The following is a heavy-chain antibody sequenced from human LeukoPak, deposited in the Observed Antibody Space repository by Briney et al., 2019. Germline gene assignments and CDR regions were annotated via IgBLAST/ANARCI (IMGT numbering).Heavy chain of an antibody. CDR2: ISSSGTK. D-gene: IGHD6-13*01. CDR1: GFTFSSYA. CDR3: ARGPSSSSWSRFDP. J-gene: IGHJ5*02. V-gene: IGHV3-48*02. Sequence: GGSLRLSCAASGFTFSSYAMNWVRQAPGKGLEWVSCISSSGTKYYADSVKGRFTTSRDNGKSSLFLEMNSLRDEDTAVYYCARGPSSSSWSRFDPWGQGTLVTVSS.